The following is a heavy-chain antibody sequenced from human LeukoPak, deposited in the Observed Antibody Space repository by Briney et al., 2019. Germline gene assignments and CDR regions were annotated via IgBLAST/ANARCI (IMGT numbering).Heavy chain of an antibody. D-gene: IGHD5-12*01. CDR2: IKPDGSGR. V-gene: IGHV3-7*01. CDR1: GFTFSNYW. Sequence: GGSLRLSCVASGFTFSNYWMSWVRQAPGKGLEWVANIKPDGSGRYYVDSVRGRFTISRDNAKNSLYLQMNSLRAEDTAVYYCARVYSIVATIYYFDYWGQGTLVTVSS. CDR3: ARVYSIVATIYYFDY. J-gene: IGHJ4*02.